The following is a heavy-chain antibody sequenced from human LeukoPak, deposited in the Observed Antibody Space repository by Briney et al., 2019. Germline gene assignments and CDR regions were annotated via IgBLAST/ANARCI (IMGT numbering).Heavy chain of an antibody. CDR1: GYTFTGYY. CDR2: INPNSGGT. V-gene: IGHV1-2*02. CDR3: ARDHFGTHGDY. Sequence: ASVKVSCKASGYTFTGYYMHWVRPAPGQGVEWMGWINPNSGGTNYAQKFQGRVTMTRDTSISTAYMELSRLRSDDTAVYYCARDHFGTHGDYWGQGTLVTVSS. J-gene: IGHJ4*02. D-gene: IGHD2-8*01.